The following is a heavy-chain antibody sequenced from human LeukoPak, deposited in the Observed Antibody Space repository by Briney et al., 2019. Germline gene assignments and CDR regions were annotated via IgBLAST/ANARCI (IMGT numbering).Heavy chain of an antibody. Sequence: PGGSLRLSCAASGFTFSSYGMHWVRQAPGKGLEWVAVIWYDGSNKYYADSVKGRFTISRDNSKNTLYLQMNSLRAEDTAVYYCARSRALEQQLVLYYWGQGTLVTVSS. V-gene: IGHV3-33*01. J-gene: IGHJ4*02. CDR2: IWYDGSNK. CDR3: ARSRALEQQLVLYY. CDR1: GFTFSSYG. D-gene: IGHD6-13*01.